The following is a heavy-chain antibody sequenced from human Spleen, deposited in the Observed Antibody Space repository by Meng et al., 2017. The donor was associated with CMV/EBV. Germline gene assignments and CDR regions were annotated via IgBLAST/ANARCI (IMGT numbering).Heavy chain of an antibody. CDR1: GFTYNNSI. V-gene: IGHV3-21*06. CDR2: ISNTADYI. CDR3: ARGRPSD. D-gene: IGHD6-6*01. J-gene: IGHJ4*02. Sequence: SLRLSFEASGFTYNNSIMTWVRQAPGKGLEWVASISNTADYIYYADSVKGRFTISRDNAKNSLHLQMNSLRVEDTALYYCARGRPSDWGQGVLVTVSS.